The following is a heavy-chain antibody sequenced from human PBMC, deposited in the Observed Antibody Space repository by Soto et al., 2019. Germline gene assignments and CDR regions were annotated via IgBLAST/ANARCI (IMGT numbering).Heavy chain of an antibody. CDR2: ISYDGSIK. CDR3: ARASSSGRRHYYYGMDV. D-gene: IGHD6-19*01. CDR1: GFTFSSYA. J-gene: IGHJ6*02. Sequence: QVQLVESGGGVVQPGRSLRLSCAASGFTFSSYAMHWVRQAPGKGLEWVAVISYDGSIKYYADSVKGRFTISRDNSKNTLYLQMNSLRAEDTAVYYCARASSSGRRHYYYGMDVWGQGTTVTVSS. V-gene: IGHV3-30-3*01.